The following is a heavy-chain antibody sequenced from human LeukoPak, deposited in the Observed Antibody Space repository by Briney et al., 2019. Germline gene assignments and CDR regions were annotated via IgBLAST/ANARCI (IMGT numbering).Heavy chain of an antibody. Sequence: PGGSLRLSCAASGFTVSSNYMSWVRQAPGKGLEWVSSISYSSRYTNYADSVKGRFTISRDNTKKSLFLQVNSLTADDTALYYCARGHIAAAGSFDYWGQGTLVTVSS. J-gene: IGHJ4*02. CDR3: ARGHIAAAGSFDY. CDR2: ISYSSRYT. V-gene: IGHV3-11*05. D-gene: IGHD6-13*01. CDR1: GFTVSSNY.